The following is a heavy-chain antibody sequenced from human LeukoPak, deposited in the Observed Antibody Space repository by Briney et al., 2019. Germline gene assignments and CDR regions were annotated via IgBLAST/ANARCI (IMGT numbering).Heavy chain of an antibody. V-gene: IGHV4-59*01. CDR3: ARDKQPGDY. D-gene: IGHD1-1*01. CDR1: GDTISPYY. J-gene: IGHJ4*02. CDR2: IYYSGDT. Sequence: PSETLSLTCTVSGDTISPYYWGWIRQLPGKGLEWIGYIYYSGDTTYNPSLKSRVTMSVDTSKNQFSLKLSSVTAADTAVYYCARDKQPGDYWGQGALVTVSS.